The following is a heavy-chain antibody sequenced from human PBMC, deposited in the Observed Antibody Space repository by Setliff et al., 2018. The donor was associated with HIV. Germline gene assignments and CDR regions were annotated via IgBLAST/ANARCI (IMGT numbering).Heavy chain of an antibody. Sequence: ASETLSLTCTVSGGSISSSSYYWGWIRQPPGKGLKWIGSIYYSGSTYYNPSLKSRVTISVDTSKNQFSMKMSSVTAADTAVYYCGRDGDGYNYNYYYGMDVWGQGTTVTVSS. D-gene: IGHD5-12*01. CDR2: IYYSGST. V-gene: IGHV4-39*07. CDR3: GRDGDGYNYNYYYGMDV. CDR1: GGSISSSSYY. J-gene: IGHJ6*02.